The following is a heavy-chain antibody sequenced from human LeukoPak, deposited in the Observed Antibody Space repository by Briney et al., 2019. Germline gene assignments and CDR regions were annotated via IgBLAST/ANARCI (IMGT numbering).Heavy chain of an antibody. J-gene: IGHJ4*02. CDR1: GFTVSSNY. CDR2: IYSGGST. V-gene: IGHV3-66*01. Sequence: PGGSLRLSCAASGFTVSSNYMSWVRQAPGKGLEWVSVIYSGGSTYYADSVKGGFTISRDNSKNTLYIQMNSLRAEDTAVYYCARVWFGVSYYFDYWGQGTLVTVSS. CDR3: ARVWFGVSYYFDY. D-gene: IGHD3-10*01.